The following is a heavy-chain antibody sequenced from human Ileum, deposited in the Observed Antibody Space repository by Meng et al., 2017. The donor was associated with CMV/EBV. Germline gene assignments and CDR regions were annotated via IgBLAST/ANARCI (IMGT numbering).Heavy chain of an antibody. CDR3: VGGGSGYMDY. V-gene: IGHV3-74*03. D-gene: IGHD5-12*01. J-gene: IGHJ4*02. Sequence: LSVSASGVTVSRWWMHWVRQAPGKGLVWVSRIKTDGSYTTYADSVKGRFTISRDNAKNTLYLQMNSLRVEDTAVYYCVGGGSGYMDYWGQGTLVTVSS. CDR1: GVTVSRWW. CDR2: IKTDGSYT.